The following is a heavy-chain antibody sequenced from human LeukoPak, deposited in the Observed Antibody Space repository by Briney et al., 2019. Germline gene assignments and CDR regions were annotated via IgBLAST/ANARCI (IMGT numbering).Heavy chain of an antibody. V-gene: IGHV1-46*01. CDR1: GYTFTSYY. J-gene: IGHJ4*02. D-gene: IGHD3-3*01. CDR2: INPSGGST. CDR3: ARSGLVVFGVVIPTSFDY. Sequence: ASVKVSCKASGYTFTSYYMHWVRQAPGQGLEWVGIINPSGGSTSYAQKFQGRVTMTRDTSTSTVYMELSSLRSEDTAVYYCARSGLVVFGVVIPTSFDYWGQGTLVTVSS.